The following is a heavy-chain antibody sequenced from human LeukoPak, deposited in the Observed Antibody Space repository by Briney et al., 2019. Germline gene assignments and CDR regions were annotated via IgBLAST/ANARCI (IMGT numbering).Heavy chain of an antibody. CDR1: GYTFTSYG. CDR2: ISAYNGNT. V-gene: IGHV1-18*01. D-gene: IGHD2-2*01. Sequence: ASVKVSCKASGYTFTSYGISWVRQAPGQGLEWMGWISAYNGNTNYAQKLQGRVTMTTDTSTSTAYMELRSPRSDDTAVYYCAAAAPYYYYGMDVWGQGTTVTVSS. CDR3: AAAAPYYYYGMDV. J-gene: IGHJ6*02.